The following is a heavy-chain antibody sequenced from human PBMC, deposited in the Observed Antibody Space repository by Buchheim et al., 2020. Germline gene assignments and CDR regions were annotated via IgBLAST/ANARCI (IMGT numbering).Heavy chain of an antibody. CDR3: ARDGKYVSDPGFWFDP. CDR2: INPSGGRP. V-gene: IGHV1-46*03. J-gene: IGHJ5*02. Sequence: QVQLVQSGAEVKKPGASVKVSCKASGYTFTSYYMHWVRPAPGQGLERMGIINPSGGRPSYAQKFQGRVTMTRDTSTSTVYMEVSSLRSEDTAVYYCARDGKYVSDPGFWFDPWGQGTL. D-gene: IGHD3-16*01. CDR1: GYTFTSYY.